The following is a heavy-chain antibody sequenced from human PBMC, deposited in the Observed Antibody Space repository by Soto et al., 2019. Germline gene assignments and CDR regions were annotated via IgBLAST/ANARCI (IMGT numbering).Heavy chain of an antibody. V-gene: IGHV1-58*01. D-gene: IGHD3-3*01. J-gene: IGHJ4*02. CDR3: AALDLDFWSGYYPN. Sequence: GASVKVSCKASGFTFTSSAVQWVRQARGQRLEWIGWIVVGSGNTNYAQKFXXXXXXXXXXXXSTAYMELSSLRSEDTAVYYCAALDLDFWSGYYPNWGQGTLVTVSS. CDR1: GFTFTSSA. CDR2: IVVGSGNT.